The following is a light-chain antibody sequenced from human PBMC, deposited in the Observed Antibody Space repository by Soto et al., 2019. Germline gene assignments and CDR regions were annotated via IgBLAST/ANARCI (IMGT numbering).Light chain of an antibody. CDR1: SRDVGGYNY. J-gene: IGLJ2*01. V-gene: IGLV2-8*01. Sequence: QSALTQPPSASGSPGQSVTISCTGTSRDVGGYNYVSWYQQHPGKAPKLMIYEVSKRPSGVPDRFSGSKSGNTASLTVSGLQAEDEAEYYCSSYAGSNMVVFGGGTKVTVL. CDR3: SSYAGSNMVV. CDR2: EVS.